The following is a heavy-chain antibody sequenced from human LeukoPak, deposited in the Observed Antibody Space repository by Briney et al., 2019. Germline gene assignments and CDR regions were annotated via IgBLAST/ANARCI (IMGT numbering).Heavy chain of an antibody. J-gene: IGHJ4*02. D-gene: IGHD3-3*01. CDR3: AKDVYDFWSGYSQYFDY. V-gene: IGHV3-11*04. Sequence: GGSLRLSCAASGFTFSDYYMSWIRQAPGKGLEWVSYISSSGSTIYYADSVKGRFTISRDNAKNSLYLQMNSLRAEGTAVYYCAKDVYDFWSGYSQYFDYWGQGTLVTVSS. CDR1: GFTFSDYY. CDR2: ISSSGSTI.